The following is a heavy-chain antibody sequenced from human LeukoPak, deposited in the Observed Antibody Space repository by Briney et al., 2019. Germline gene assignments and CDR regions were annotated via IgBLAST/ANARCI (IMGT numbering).Heavy chain of an antibody. J-gene: IGHJ5*02. CDR2: IIPIFGTA. D-gene: IGHD3-9*01. CDR3: ARATSYYDILTGWVWFDP. CDR1: GGTFSSYA. Sequence: SVKVSCKASGGTFSSYAISWVRQAPGQGLEWMGGIIPIFGTANYAQKFQGRVTITADESTSTAYMELSSLRSEDTAVYYCARATSYYDILTGWVWFDPWGQGTLVTVSS. V-gene: IGHV1-69*01.